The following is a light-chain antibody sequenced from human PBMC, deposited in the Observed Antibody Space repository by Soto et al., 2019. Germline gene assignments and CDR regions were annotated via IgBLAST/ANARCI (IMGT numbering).Light chain of an antibody. CDR2: KVS. V-gene: IGKV2-24*01. CDR1: QSIVHSDGNTY. CDR3: MQATHSPLA. Sequence: DLVMTQTPLSSPVTLGQPASISCRSSQSIVHSDGNTYLSWLQQRPGQPQRLLISKVSNRFSGVPDRFSGSGAGTDFTLKISRVEPEDVGVYYCMQATHSPLAFGQGTKVEIK. J-gene: IGKJ1*01.